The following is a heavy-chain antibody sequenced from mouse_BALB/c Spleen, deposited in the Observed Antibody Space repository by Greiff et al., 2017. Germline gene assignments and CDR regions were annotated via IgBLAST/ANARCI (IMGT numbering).Heavy chain of an antibody. Sequence: EVQLQQSGPSLVKPSQTLSLTCSVTGDSITSGYWNWIRKFPGNKLEYMGYISYSGSTYYNPSLKSRISITRDTSKNQYYLQLNSVTTEDTATYYCASYDYDGYYFDYWGQGTTLTVSS. D-gene: IGHD2-4*01. CDR2: ISYSGST. CDR1: GDSITSGY. CDR3: ASYDYDGYYFDY. V-gene: IGHV3-8*02. J-gene: IGHJ2*01.